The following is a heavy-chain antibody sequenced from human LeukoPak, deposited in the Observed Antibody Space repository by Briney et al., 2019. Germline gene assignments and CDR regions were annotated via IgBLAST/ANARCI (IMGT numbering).Heavy chain of an antibody. CDR3: ARVESPYELTYYFDY. CDR1: GFTFSSYA. CDR2: ISYDGSNK. Sequence: SGGSLRLSCAASGFTFSSYAMHWVRQAPGKGLEWVAVISYDGSNKYYADSVKGRFTISRDNSKNTLYLQMNSLRAEDTAVYYCARVESPYELTYYFDYWGQGTLVTVSS. D-gene: IGHD4/OR15-4a*01. J-gene: IGHJ4*02. V-gene: IGHV3-30-3*01.